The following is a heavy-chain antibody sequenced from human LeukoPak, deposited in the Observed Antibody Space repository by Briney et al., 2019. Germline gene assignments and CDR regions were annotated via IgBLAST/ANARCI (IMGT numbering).Heavy chain of an antibody. D-gene: IGHD3-10*01. V-gene: IGHV4-31*03. J-gene: IGHJ6*02. CDR3: ARDHSYYFGSQTSTLDV. CDR2: IYYTGSV. Sequence: PSETPSLTCTISGASISTGGFYWTWIRQPPGEGLEWIGYIYYTGSVDYNASLKSRLTISLDTSKNRFSLKLNSVTAADTAVYYCARDHSYYFGSQTSTLDVWGQGTAVTVSS. CDR1: GASISTGGFY.